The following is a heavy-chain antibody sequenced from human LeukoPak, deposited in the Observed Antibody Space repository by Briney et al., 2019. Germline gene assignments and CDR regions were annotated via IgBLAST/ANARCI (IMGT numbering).Heavy chain of an antibody. CDR1: GFTFSSYA. CDR2: ISGSGGST. J-gene: IGHJ4*02. CDR3: AKDPLVNSQEYFDF. Sequence: GGSLRLSWAASGFTFSSYAMSWVSQAPGKGLEWVSAISGSGGSTYYADSVKGRFTISRDNSKNTLYLQMNSLRAEDTAVYYCAKDPLVNSQEYFDFWGQGTLVTVSS. D-gene: IGHD2/OR15-2a*01. V-gene: IGHV3-23*01.